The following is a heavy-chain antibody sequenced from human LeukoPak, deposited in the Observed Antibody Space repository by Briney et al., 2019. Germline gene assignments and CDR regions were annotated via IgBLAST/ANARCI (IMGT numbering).Heavy chain of an antibody. V-gene: IGHV4-4*07. D-gene: IGHD3-22*01. CDR3: ERVRDSSGYYLGAFDV. CDR2: IYNTGTT. J-gene: IGHJ3*01. CDR1: NGSISTNY. Sequence: SETLSLTCTVSNGSISTNYWTWIRQPAGKGLEWIGRIYNTGTTNYNPSLKSRVTMSVDTSKNQFSLRLSSVTAADTAIYYCERVRDSSGYYLGAFDVWGQGTMVTVSS.